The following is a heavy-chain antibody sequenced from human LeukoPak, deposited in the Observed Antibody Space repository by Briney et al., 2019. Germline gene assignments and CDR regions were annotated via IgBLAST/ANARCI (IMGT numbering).Heavy chain of an antibody. V-gene: IGHV3-48*03. CDR1: GFTFSSYE. CDR3: ARDFPRDTSSVIYFDY. J-gene: IGHJ4*02. D-gene: IGHD5-18*01. CDR2: IRSSGSII. Sequence: PRGSLRLSCAASGFTFSSYEMNWVRQAAGKGLEWVSYIRSSGSIIKYAAFVKGRFTIFREHAKHSLFPQMNSPTADDTADYYFARDFPRDTSSVIYFDYWGQGTLVTVST.